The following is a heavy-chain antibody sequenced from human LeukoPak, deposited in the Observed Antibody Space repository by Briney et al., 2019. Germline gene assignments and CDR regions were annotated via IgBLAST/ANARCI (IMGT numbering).Heavy chain of an antibody. J-gene: IGHJ5*02. V-gene: IGHV3-30*01. D-gene: IGHD3-22*01. Sequence: PGRSLRLSCAASGFTFSSYAMHWVRQAPGKGLEWVAVISYDGSNKYYADSVKGRFTISRDNSKNTLYLQMNSLRAEDTAVYYCARDNEWAYSESSVPTSVFDPWGQGTLVTVSS. CDR1: GFTFSSYA. CDR3: ARDNEWAYSESSVPTSVFDP. CDR2: ISYDGSNK.